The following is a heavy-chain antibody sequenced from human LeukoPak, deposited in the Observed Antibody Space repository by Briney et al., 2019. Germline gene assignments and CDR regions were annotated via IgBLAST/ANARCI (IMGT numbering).Heavy chain of an antibody. CDR2: ICYSGGD. V-gene: IGHV4-39*01. CDR3: ARNFCPCCAGVGHYFDY. Sequence: PSETLSRTCTVSAGSISSRTYYWAWIRQPPGKGLEWNRSICYSGGDYYNPSLSSRVTMSVDPSKNQFSLSLRSMTATDTAVYFCARNFCPCCAGVGHYFDYWGQGALVTVSS. CDR1: AGSISSRTYY. J-gene: IGHJ4*02. D-gene: IGHD2-21*01.